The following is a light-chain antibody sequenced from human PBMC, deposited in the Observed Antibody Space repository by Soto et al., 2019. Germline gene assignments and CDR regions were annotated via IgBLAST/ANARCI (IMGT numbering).Light chain of an antibody. CDR2: GAS. V-gene: IGKV3-15*01. CDR1: QSVNSN. Sequence: EIVLTQSPATLSVSPGERATLFCRASQSVNSNLALYQQKLGQAPRLLIYGASTRATGIPARFSGSGSGTEFTLTISSLQYEDFVVYYYQQYNNWPPWTFGQGTKVDIK. J-gene: IGKJ1*01. CDR3: QQYNNWPPWT.